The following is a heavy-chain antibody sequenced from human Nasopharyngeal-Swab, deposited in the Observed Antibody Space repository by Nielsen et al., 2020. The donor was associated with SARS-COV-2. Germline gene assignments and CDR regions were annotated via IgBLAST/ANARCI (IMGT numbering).Heavy chain of an antibody. CDR1: GGSFSGYY. CDR3: ARDTVHYGMDV. D-gene: IGHD4-11*01. J-gene: IGHJ6*02. Sequence: GSLRLSCAVYGGSFSGYYWTWVRQPPGKGLDWIGYIYYSGSSSYNPSLKSRVTISVDMSKNQFSLKLTSVTAADTAVYYCARDTVHYGMDVWGQGTTVTVSS. CDR2: IYYSGSS. V-gene: IGHV4-59*01.